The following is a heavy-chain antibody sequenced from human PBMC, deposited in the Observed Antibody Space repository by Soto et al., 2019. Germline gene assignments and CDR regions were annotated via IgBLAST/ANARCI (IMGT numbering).Heavy chain of an antibody. J-gene: IGHJ4*02. CDR1: GYSFTSLD. CDR2: MQPSTGRT. D-gene: IGHD1-26*01. Sequence: QVQLVQSGAEVREPGASVQVSCKASGYSFTSLDINWVRQTAGQGLEWMGWMQPSTGRTGYAQKFHGRVTMTRDTSINTAYMELTTLTSDDTAFYYGARGVSAGGDYWGQGTLVTVSS. V-gene: IGHV1-8*01. CDR3: ARGVSAGGDY.